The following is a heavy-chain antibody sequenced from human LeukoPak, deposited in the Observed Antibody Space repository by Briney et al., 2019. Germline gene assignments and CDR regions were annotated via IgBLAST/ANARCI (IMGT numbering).Heavy chain of an antibody. CDR1: GYTFTGYY. CDR2: SIPIFGTA. CDR3: ARGRSIAAAGTFRYYYYYYMDV. J-gene: IGHJ6*03. V-gene: IGHV1-69*06. Sequence: SVTVSCKASGYTFTGYYMHWVRQAPGQGLEWMGGSIPIFGTANYAQKFQGRVTITADKSTSTAYMELSSLRSEDTAVYYCARGRSIAAAGTFRYYYYYYMDVWGKGTTVTVSS. D-gene: IGHD6-13*01.